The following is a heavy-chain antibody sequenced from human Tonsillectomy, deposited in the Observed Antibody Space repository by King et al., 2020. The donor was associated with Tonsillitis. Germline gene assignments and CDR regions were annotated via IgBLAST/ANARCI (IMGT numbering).Heavy chain of an antibody. D-gene: IGHD3-10*01. Sequence: VQLQESGPGLVKPSETLSLTCAVSGYSISSGYSWGWIRQPPGKGLEWIGSLYHTGTTYYNPSLESRVTISTDTFKNQFSLKLNSVTAADTAIYSCARGSLGGWFDPWGQGTLVTVSS. CDR2: LYHTGTT. CDR3: ARGSLGGWFDP. J-gene: IGHJ5*02. V-gene: IGHV4-38-2*01. CDR1: GYSISSGYS.